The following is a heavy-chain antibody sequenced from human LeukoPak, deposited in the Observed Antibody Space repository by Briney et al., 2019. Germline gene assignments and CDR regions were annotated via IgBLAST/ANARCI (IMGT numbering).Heavy chain of an antibody. CDR2: IYHSGST. D-gene: IGHD3-22*01. CDR3: ARSGHYYDSSGYYFHD. Sequence: SETLSLTCAVSGGSISSSNWWSWVRQPPGKGLEWIGEIYHSGSTNYNPSLKSRVTISVDKSKNQFSLKLSSVTAADTAVYYCARSGHYYDSSGYYFHDWGQGTLVTVSS. CDR1: GGSISSSNW. V-gene: IGHV4-4*02. J-gene: IGHJ1*01.